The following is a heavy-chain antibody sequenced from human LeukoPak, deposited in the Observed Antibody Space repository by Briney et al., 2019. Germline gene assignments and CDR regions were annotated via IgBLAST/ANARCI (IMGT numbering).Heavy chain of an antibody. CDR1: GYSISSGYY. CDR2: IHHSGST. CDR3: TRHGTRYYYYYMDV. Sequence: PSETLSLTCTVSGYSISSGYYWGWIRQPPGKGLEWIGEIHHSGSTNYNPSLKSRVTISVDTSKNQFSLNLSSVTAADTAVYYCTRHGTRYYYYYMDVWGRGTTVTVSS. V-gene: IGHV4-38-2*02. J-gene: IGHJ6*03.